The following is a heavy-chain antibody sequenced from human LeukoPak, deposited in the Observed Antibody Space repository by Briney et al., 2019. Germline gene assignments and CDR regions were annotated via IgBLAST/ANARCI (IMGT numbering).Heavy chain of an antibody. Sequence: SETLSLTCTVSGGSISSYYWSWIRQPPGKGLEWIGYIYYSGSTNYNPSLKSRVTISVDTSKNQFSLKLSSVTAADTAVYYCARVVGDILTGYSPPDYFDYWAREPWSPSPQ. CDR3: ARVVGDILTGYSPPDYFDY. D-gene: IGHD3-9*01. CDR2: IYYSGST. CDR1: GGSISSYY. V-gene: IGHV4-59*01. J-gene: IGHJ4*02.